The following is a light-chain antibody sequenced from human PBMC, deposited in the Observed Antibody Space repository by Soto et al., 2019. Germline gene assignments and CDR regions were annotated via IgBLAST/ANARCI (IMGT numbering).Light chain of an antibody. Sequence: QSVLTQPASVSGSPGQSITISCTGTSSDVGGYNYVSWYQQHPGKAPKPMIYDVSNRPSGVSNRFSGSKSGNTASLTISGLQAEDEADYYCISYTSSSTVVFGGGTKVTVL. J-gene: IGLJ2*01. CDR1: SSDVGGYNY. V-gene: IGLV2-14*01. CDR3: ISYTSSSTVV. CDR2: DVS.